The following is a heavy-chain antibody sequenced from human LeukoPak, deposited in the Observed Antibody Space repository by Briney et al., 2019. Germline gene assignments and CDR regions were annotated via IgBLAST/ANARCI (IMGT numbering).Heavy chain of an antibody. Sequence: ASVKVSCKASGYTFTGYYMHWVRQAPGQGLEWMGWINPNSGGTNYAQKFQGRVTMTRDTSISTAYMELRRLRSDDTAVYYCAGGLSDSSGYYYYYYYMDVWGKGTTVTISS. CDR2: INPNSGGT. D-gene: IGHD3-22*01. CDR1: GYTFTGYY. CDR3: AGGLSDSSGYYYYYYYMDV. V-gene: IGHV1-2*02. J-gene: IGHJ6*03.